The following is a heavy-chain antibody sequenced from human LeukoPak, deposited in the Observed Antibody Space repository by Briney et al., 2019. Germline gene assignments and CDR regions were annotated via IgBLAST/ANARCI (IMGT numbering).Heavy chain of an antibody. CDR3: ARARGGSYRFDY. J-gene: IGHJ4*01. CDR1: GYTFTGYY. CDR2: INPNSGGT. D-gene: IGHD1-26*01. Sequence: ASVKVSCKASGYTFTGYYIHWVRQAPGQGLEWMGWINPNSGGTNYAQKFQGRVTMTRDTSISTAYMELSRLRSDDTAVYYCARARGGSYRFDYCGRGTLVTVSS. V-gene: IGHV1-2*02.